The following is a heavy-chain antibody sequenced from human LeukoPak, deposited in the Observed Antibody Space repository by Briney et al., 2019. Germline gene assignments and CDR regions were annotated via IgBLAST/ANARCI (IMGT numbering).Heavy chain of an antibody. J-gene: IGHJ4*02. V-gene: IGHV1-69*13. CDR3: ARDAGYYDSSGYYDPNYFDY. D-gene: IGHD3-22*01. CDR1: GGTFISYA. Sequence: SVKVSCKASGGTFISYAISWVRQAPGQGLEWMGGIIPIFGTANYAQKFQGRVTITADESTSTAYMELSSLRSEDTAVYYCARDAGYYDSSGYYDPNYFDYWGQGTLVTVSS. CDR2: IIPIFGTA.